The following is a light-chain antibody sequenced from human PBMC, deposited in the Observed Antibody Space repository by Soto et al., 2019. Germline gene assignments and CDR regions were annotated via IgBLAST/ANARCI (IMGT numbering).Light chain of an antibody. J-gene: IGLJ3*02. CDR2: GNT. CDR1: SSNIGTGYD. Sequence: QSVLTQPPSVSGAPGQRVTISCTGSSSNIGTGYDVHWYHQLPGTAPKLLIYGNTNRPSGVPDRFSGSKSGTSASLAITGLQAEDEAEYYCQSWDSSLSGVVFGGGTKVTVL. CDR3: QSWDSSLSGVV. V-gene: IGLV1-40*01.